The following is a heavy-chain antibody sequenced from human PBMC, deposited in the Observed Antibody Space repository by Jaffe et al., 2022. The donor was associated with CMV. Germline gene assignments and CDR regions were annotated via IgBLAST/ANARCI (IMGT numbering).Heavy chain of an antibody. V-gene: IGHV1-69*09. Sequence: QVQLVQSGAEVKKPGSSVKVSCKASGGTFSSYAISWVRQAPGQGLEWMGRIIPILGIANYAQKFQGRVTITADKSTSTAYMELSSLRSEDTAVYYCARETSTVTTVGWFDPWGQGTLVTVSS. CDR3: ARETSTVTTVGWFDP. CDR1: GGTFSSYA. CDR2: IIPILGIA. D-gene: IGHD4-4*01. J-gene: IGHJ5*02.